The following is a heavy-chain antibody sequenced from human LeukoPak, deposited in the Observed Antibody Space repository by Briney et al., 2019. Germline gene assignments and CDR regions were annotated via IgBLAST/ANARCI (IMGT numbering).Heavy chain of an antibody. V-gene: IGHV3-23*01. J-gene: IGHJ4*02. D-gene: IGHD6-19*01. CDR3: ANQRYSSGQGQFDY. CDR1: GFTFSSYV. CDR2: ICASGGCT. Sequence: GGSLRLSCAASGFTFSSYVMTWVRQAPGKGLEGVSVICASGGCTYYADSVKGRFTISRDNSKNTLYLQMNSLRAEDTAVYYCANQRYSSGQGQFDYWGQGTLVTVSS.